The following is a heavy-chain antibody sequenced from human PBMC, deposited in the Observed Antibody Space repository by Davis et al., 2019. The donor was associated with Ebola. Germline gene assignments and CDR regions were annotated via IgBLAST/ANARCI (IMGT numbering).Heavy chain of an antibody. CDR2: INAGNGNT. CDR1: GYTFTSYA. J-gene: IGHJ5*02. V-gene: IGHV1-3*01. D-gene: IGHD3-3*01. Sequence: AASVKVSCKASGYTFTSYAMHWVRPAPGQRPEWMGWINAGNGNTKYSQKFQGRVTITRDTSASTAYMELSSLRSEDTAVYYCARAHYDFWSGLGWFDPWGQGTLVTVSS. CDR3: ARAHYDFWSGLGWFDP.